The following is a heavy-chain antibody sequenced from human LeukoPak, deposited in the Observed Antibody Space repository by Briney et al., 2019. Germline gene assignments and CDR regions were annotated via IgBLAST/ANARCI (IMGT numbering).Heavy chain of an antibody. CDR2: IYYSGST. D-gene: IGHD6-13*01. V-gene: IGHV4-59*01. J-gene: IGHJ4*02. CDR1: GGSISSYY. Sequence: PSETLSLTCTVSGGSISSYYWSWIRQPPGKGLEWIGYIYYSGSTNYNPSLKSRVTISVDTSKNQFSLKLSSVTAADTAVYYCATIAAAEDYWGQGTLVTVSS. CDR3: ATIAAAEDY.